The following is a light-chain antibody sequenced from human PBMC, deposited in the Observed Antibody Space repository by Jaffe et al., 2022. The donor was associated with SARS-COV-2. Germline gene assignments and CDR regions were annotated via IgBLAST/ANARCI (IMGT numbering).Light chain of an antibody. CDR2: KDN. Sequence: SYELTQPPSVSVSPGQTASITCSGYKLGDKYVCWYQQKSGQSPVLVIYKDNKRPSGIPERFSGSISGNAATLTISGTQAMDEADYYCQAWDSSTWVFGGGTKLTVL. CDR1: KLGDKY. J-gene: IGLJ3*02. V-gene: IGLV3-1*01. CDR3: QAWDSSTWV.